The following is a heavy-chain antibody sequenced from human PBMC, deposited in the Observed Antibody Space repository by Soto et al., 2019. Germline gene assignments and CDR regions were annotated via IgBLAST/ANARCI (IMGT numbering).Heavy chain of an antibody. CDR3: AKDRYSGTYPTDFDY. J-gene: IGHJ4*02. CDR2: ISYDGGNE. Sequence: PGGSLKLSCAASGFTFSSCGIHWVRQARGKGLEWVALISYDGGNEKYTESVKDRFTISRDDSHNVAYLQMSSLRTEDTAMYYCAKDRYSGTYPTDFDYWGQGSLVTVSS. CDR1: GFTFSSCG. D-gene: IGHD1-26*01. V-gene: IGHV3-30*18.